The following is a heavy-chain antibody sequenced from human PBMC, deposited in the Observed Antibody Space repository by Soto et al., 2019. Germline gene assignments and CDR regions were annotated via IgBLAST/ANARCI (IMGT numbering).Heavy chain of an antibody. CDR1: GFTFSSYA. D-gene: IGHD3-10*01. V-gene: IGHV3-23*01. J-gene: IGHJ4*02. CDR2: ISGSGGST. Sequence: GGSLRLSCAASGFTFSSYAMSWVRQAPGKGLEWVSAISGSGGSTYYADSVKGRFTISRDNSKNTLYLQMNSLRAEDTAVYYCAKDRSLFRGVIITAPYFDYWGQGTLVTVSS. CDR3: AKDRSLFRGVIITAPYFDY.